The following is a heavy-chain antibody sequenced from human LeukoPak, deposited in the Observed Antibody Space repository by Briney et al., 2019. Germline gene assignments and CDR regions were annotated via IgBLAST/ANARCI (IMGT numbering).Heavy chain of an antibody. J-gene: IGHJ5*02. V-gene: IGHV4-34*01. Sequence: SETLSLTCAVYGGSFTAYYWNWIRQPPAKGLEWIGEISHSGTTNSNPSLKSRVTISVDTSKNQFSLKLSSVTAADTAVYYCARANRRRSRNFFDPWGQGTLVTVSS. CDR1: GGSFTAYY. CDR3: ARANRRRSRNFFDP. D-gene: IGHD2/OR15-2a*01. CDR2: ISHSGTT.